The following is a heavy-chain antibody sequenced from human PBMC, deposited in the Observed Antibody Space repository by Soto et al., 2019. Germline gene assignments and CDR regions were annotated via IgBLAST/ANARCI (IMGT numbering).Heavy chain of an antibody. V-gene: IGHV3-33*01. Sequence: QVQLVESGGGVVQPGRSLRLSCAASEFTCSNYGMHWLPQGAGKGLERVAVILKAGSNRYHADSVKERFTISRDNSKNTLDLQLNSLRAGDTSVYYCARDDEYSGNGMDVWGQGTGVTVSP. CDR1: EFTCSNYG. CDR3: ARDDEYSGNGMDV. J-gene: IGHJ6*01. CDR2: ILKAGSNR. D-gene: IGHD3-10*01.